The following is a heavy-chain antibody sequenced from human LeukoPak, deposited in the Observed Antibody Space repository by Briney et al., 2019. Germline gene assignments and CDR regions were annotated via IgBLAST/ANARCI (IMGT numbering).Heavy chain of an antibody. CDR3: ARLTPSGYYYYGMDV. V-gene: IGHV4-59*08. CDR1: GGSISSYY. J-gene: IGHJ6*02. CDR2: IYYGGST. Sequence: SETLSLTCTVSGGSISSYYWSWIRQPPGKGLEWIGYIYYGGSTNYNPSLKSRVTISVDTSKNQFSLKLSSVTAADTAVYYCARLTPSGYYYYGMDVWGQGTTVTVSS. D-gene: IGHD2-15*01.